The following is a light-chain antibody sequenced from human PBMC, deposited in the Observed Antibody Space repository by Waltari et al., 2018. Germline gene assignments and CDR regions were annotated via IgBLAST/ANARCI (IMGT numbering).Light chain of an antibody. V-gene: IGLV4-69*01. Sequence: QLELTQSPSASASLGASVKLTCTLTSGPITTFVAWPQQQPQKGPRYLMKVNSDGSHSRGDEIPDRFSGSSSGAERYLTISSLQSEDEADYYCQTGGHGTWVFGGGTKLTVL. CDR1: SGPITTF. J-gene: IGLJ3*02. CDR2: VNSDGSH. CDR3: QTGGHGTWV.